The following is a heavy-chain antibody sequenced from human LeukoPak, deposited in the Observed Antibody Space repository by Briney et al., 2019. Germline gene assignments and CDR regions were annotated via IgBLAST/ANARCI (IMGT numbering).Heavy chain of an antibody. Sequence: SETLSLTCTVSGGSISSYYWSWIRQPPGKGLEWIGYIYYSGGTNYNPSLKSRVTISVDTSKNQFSLKLSSVPAADTAVYYCARVRYSSGWYGDWGQGTLVTVSS. CDR1: GGSISSYY. CDR3: ARVRYSSGWYGD. V-gene: IGHV4-59*01. D-gene: IGHD6-19*01. CDR2: IYYSGGT. J-gene: IGHJ4*02.